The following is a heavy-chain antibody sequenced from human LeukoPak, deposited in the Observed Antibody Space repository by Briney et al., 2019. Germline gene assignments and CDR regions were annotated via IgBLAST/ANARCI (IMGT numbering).Heavy chain of an antibody. CDR2: VNHSGGT. V-gene: IGHV4-34*01. Sequence: SETLSLTFAVFGGSFNDYYWNLIPQAPGGGLGWIWEVNHSGGTNYNPSLKSRVTISVDKSKNQFSLKLSSVTAADTAVYYCARDSGTTGEVKFDPWGQGTLVTVSS. D-gene: IGHD3-10*01. CDR1: GGSFNDYY. CDR3: ARDSGTTGEVKFDP. J-gene: IGHJ5*02.